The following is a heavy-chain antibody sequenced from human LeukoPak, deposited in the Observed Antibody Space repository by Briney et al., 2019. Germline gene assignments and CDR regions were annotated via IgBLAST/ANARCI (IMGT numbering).Heavy chain of an antibody. CDR1: GYTLTDSY. Sequence: ASVKVSCKASGYTLTDSYMHWVRQAPGQGLAWLAWINPNSGDTNYAQKFQGRVTVTSDTSISTAYMELSGLTSDDTAVYFCAREEQYRNYFDHWGQGTLVTVSS. V-gene: IGHV1-2*02. CDR3: AREEQYRNYFDH. J-gene: IGHJ4*02. D-gene: IGHD1/OR15-1a*01. CDR2: INPNSGDT.